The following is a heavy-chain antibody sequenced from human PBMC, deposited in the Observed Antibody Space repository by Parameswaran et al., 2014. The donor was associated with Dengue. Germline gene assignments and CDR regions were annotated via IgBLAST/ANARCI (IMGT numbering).Heavy chain of an antibody. D-gene: IGHD2-21*01. Sequence: WVRQAPGQGLEWMGTINPSDGTTTYAQKVRGRVSVTRDTSTSTVYMELRSLRSEDTALYYCARGYCGGDCQFSPKSYYYPMDVWGQGTMVTVSS. CDR2: INPSDGTT. V-gene: IGHV1-46*04. CDR3: ARGYCGGDCQFSPKSYYYPMDV. J-gene: IGHJ6*02.